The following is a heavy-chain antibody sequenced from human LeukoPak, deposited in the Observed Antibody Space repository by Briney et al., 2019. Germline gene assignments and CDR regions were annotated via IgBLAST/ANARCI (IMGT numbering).Heavy chain of an antibody. CDR2: ISSSSSYI. J-gene: IGHJ4*02. CDR3: ARDNVGYYDFWSGFPLDY. V-gene: IGHV3-21*01. CDR1: GFTFSSYN. Sequence: PGGSLRLSCAASGFTFSSYNMNWVRQAPGKGLEWVSSISSSSSYIYYADSVKGRFTISRDNAKNSLYLQMNSLRAEDTAVYYCARDNVGYYDFWSGFPLDYWGQGTLVTVSS. D-gene: IGHD3-3*01.